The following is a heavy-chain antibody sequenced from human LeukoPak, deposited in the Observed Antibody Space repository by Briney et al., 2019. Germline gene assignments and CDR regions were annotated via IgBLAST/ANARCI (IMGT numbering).Heavy chain of an antibody. D-gene: IGHD4-17*01. CDR1: GGTFSSYA. J-gene: IGHJ4*02. V-gene: IGHV1-69*04. CDR3: AEDYGDGVDY. Sequence: GASEKVSCKASGGTFSSYAISWVRQAPRQGLEWMGRIIPILGIANYAQKFQGRVTITADKSTSTAYMELSSLRSEDTAVYYCAEDYGDGVDYWGQGTLVTVSS. CDR2: IIPILGIA.